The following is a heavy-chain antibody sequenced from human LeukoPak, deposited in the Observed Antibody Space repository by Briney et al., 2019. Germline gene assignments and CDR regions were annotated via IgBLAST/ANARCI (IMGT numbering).Heavy chain of an antibody. CDR1: GGSISSYY. CDR3: ARDRSDYFDY. CDR2: IYYSGST. J-gene: IGHJ4*02. Sequence: SETLSLTCTVSGGSISSYYWSWIRQPPGKGLEWIGYIYYSGSTNYNPSLKSRVTISVDTSKSQFSLKLSSVTAADTAVYYCARDRSDYFDYWGQGTLVTVSS. V-gene: IGHV4-59*01.